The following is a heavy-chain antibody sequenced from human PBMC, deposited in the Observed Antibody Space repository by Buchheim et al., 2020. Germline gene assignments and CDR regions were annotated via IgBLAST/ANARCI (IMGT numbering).Heavy chain of an antibody. Sequence: EVQLLESGGGLVQPGGSLRLSCAASGFTFSSYATSWVRQAPGKGLEWVSAISGSGGSTYYADSVKGRFTISRDNSKNTLYLQMNSLRAEDTAVYYCAKLGPLDTAMVTDYYYYYGMDVWGQGTT. CDR1: GFTFSSYA. CDR2: ISGSGGST. J-gene: IGHJ6*02. V-gene: IGHV3-23*01. D-gene: IGHD5-18*01. CDR3: AKLGPLDTAMVTDYYYYYGMDV.